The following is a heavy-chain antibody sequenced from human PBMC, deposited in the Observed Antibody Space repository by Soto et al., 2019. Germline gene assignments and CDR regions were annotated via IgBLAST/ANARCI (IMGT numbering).Heavy chain of an antibody. CDR3: ATMGTPATGLYYFDY. J-gene: IGHJ4*02. Sequence: QVRLQESGPGLVKPSQTLSLTCTVSGGSISSGNYYWSWIRQPPGKGLEWIGFISYSGSTYYSASLKSRFTISVDKSKNQFSLNLSFVTAADTAVYYCATMGTPATGLYYFDYWGQGTLVTVSS. CDR2: ISYSGST. V-gene: IGHV4-30-4*01. D-gene: IGHD1-7*01. CDR1: GGSISSGNYY.